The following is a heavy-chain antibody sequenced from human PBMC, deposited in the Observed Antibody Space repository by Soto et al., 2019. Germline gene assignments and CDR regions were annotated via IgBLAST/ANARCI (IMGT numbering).Heavy chain of an antibody. Sequence: GASVKVSCKASGGTFSSYAISWVRQAPGQGLEWMGGIIPIFGTANYAQKFQGRVTITADESTSTAYMELSSLRSEDTAVYYCARRVTMKDDPWGQGTLVTVSS. CDR3: ARRVTMKDDP. J-gene: IGHJ5*02. CDR1: GGTFSSYA. CDR2: IIPIFGTA. D-gene: IGHD3-22*01. V-gene: IGHV1-69*13.